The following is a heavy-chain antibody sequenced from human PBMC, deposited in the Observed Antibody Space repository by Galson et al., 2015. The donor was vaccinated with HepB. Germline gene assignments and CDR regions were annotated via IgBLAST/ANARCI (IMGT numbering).Heavy chain of an antibody. J-gene: IGHJ4*02. CDR1: GFTFTSSW. CDR2: IKGDGSEK. V-gene: IGHV3-7*03. CDR3: ARWGWYGRC. D-gene: IGHD6-19*01. Sequence: SLRLSCAASGFTFTSSWMSWVRQAPGKGLEWVANIKGDGSEKYSVDSVKGRFTISRDNAENSLYLQMNSPRPEDTAVYYCARWGWYGRCWGQGTLVTVSS.